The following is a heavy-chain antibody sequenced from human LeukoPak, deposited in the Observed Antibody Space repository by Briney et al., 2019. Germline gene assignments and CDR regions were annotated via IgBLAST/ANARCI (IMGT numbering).Heavy chain of an antibody. J-gene: IGHJ5*02. D-gene: IGHD6-25*01. CDR3: ARVEPPAGWFDP. Sequence: GGSLRLSCAASGFTISSNYMSWVRQAPGKGLEWVSVIYSGGSTYYADSEKGRFTISRDNSKNTLYLQMNSLRAEDTAVYYCARVEPPAGWFDPWGQGTLVTVSS. CDR1: GFTISSNY. CDR2: IYSGGST. V-gene: IGHV3-53*01.